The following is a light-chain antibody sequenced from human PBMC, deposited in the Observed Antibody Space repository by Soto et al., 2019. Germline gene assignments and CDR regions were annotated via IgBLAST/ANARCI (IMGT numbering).Light chain of an antibody. J-gene: IGLJ2*01. CDR2: DVT. V-gene: IGLV2-11*01. CDR3: STYAGSVV. Sequence: QSALAQPRPMTGSPGQSVPISCAGISSDVGGYNYLSWYQQHPGKAPTLMVYDVTTRPSGVPDRFSGSKSATTASLTKSRLQAEAEADYCFSTYAGSVVFGGGTK. CDR1: SSDVGGYNY.